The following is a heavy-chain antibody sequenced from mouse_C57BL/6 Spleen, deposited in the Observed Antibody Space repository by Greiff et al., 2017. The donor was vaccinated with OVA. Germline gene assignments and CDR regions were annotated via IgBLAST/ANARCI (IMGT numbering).Heavy chain of an antibody. Sequence: QVHVKQSGAELVRPGASVTLSCKASGYTFTDYEMHWVKQTPVHGLEWIGAIDPETGGTAYNQKFKGKAILTADKSSSTAYMELRSLTSEDSAVYYCTRGSYDYEFDYWGQGTTLTVSS. J-gene: IGHJ2*01. CDR2: IDPETGGT. V-gene: IGHV1-15*01. CDR3: TRGSYDYEFDY. D-gene: IGHD2-4*01. CDR1: GYTFTDYE.